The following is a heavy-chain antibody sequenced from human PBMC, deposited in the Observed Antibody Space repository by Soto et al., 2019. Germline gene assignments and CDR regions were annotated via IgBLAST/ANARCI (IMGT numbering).Heavy chain of an antibody. Sequence: GGSLRLSCAASGFTLSSYSMNWVRQAPGKGLEWVSSISGSGNSKYYADSVKGRFTISRDNAKNSLYLQMNSLRAEDTAVYSCARSLGRDTSGYYLWGQGTLVTFSS. J-gene: IGHJ4*02. V-gene: IGHV3-21*01. CDR3: ARSLGRDTSGYYL. D-gene: IGHD3-22*01. CDR1: GFTLSSYS. CDR2: ISGSGNSK.